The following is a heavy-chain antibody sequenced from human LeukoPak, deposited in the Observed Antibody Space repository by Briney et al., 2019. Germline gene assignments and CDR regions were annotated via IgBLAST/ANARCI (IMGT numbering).Heavy chain of an antibody. V-gene: IGHV3-53*01. J-gene: IGHJ3*01. CDR3: ARDLVSGAYTFDF. D-gene: IGHD3-16*01. CDR1: GFTVSSNH. CDR2: IYSGGST. Sequence: PGGSLRLSCAGSGFTVSSNHMSWVRQAPGKGLEWVSIIYSGGSTYYADSVKGRFTISRDNARNSVYLQMNSLRAGDTAVYYCARDLVSGAYTFDFWGHGTMVTVSS.